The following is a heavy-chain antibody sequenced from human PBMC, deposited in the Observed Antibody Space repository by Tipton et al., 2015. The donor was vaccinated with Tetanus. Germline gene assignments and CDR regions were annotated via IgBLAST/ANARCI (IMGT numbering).Heavy chain of an antibody. CDR1: GFTFSGYS. D-gene: IGHD1-14*01. Sequence: SLRLSCAASGFTFSGYSLNWVRQAPGKGLEWVSTISGSGSSTYYADSVKGRFTISRDNSKNTLFLQMNSPRAEDTAVYYCARAPYRNQNQVWYFDYWGQGTLVTVSS. J-gene: IGHJ4*02. CDR2: ISGSGSST. V-gene: IGHV3-23*01. CDR3: ARAPYRNQNQVWYFDY.